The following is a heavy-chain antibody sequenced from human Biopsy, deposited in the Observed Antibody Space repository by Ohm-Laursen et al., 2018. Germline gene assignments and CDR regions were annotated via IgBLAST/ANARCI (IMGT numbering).Heavy chain of an antibody. Sequence: SDTLSLLCTVSGGSISSYYWNGIRQPPGKGLEWIGDLYYSGTTDYSPSLKSRVSISIDKSKNQFFLKLSSVTAEDTAVYYCARDDAVTVIRGLYYWGQGALVTVSS. CDR1: GGSISSYY. D-gene: IGHD2-21*02. J-gene: IGHJ4*02. CDR3: ARDDAVTVIRGLYY. V-gene: IGHV4-59*07. CDR2: LYYSGTT.